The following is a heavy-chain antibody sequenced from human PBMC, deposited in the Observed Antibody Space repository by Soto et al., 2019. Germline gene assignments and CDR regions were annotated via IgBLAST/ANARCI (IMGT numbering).Heavy chain of an antibody. V-gene: IGHV4-59*01. J-gene: IGHJ4*02. CDR1: GGSISSYY. Sequence: PSETLSLTCTVSGGSISSYYWSWIRQPPGKGLEWIGYIYYSGSTNYNPSLKSRVTISVDTSKNQFSLKLSSVTAADTAVYYCARAGSGWYYFDYWGQGTQVTVSS. CDR3: ARAGSGWYYFDY. D-gene: IGHD6-19*01. CDR2: IYYSGST.